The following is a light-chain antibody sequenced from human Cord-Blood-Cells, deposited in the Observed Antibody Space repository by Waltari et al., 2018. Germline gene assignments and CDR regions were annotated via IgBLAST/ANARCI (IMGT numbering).Light chain of an antibody. V-gene: IGKV3-15*01. CDR1: QSVSSN. Sequence: EIVMTQSPATLSVSPGERATLSCRASQSVSSNLAWYQQKPGQAPRLLIYGASTRATGIPARFSGSASGTECTLTISSLQSEDFAVYYCQQYNNWPPYTFGQGTKLEIK. CDR3: QQYNNWPPYT. J-gene: IGKJ2*01. CDR2: GAS.